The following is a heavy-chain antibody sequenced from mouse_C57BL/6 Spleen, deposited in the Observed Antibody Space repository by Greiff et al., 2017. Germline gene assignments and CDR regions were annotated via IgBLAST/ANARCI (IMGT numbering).Heavy chain of an antibody. Sequence: EVHLVESGGGLVKPGGSLKLSCAASGFTFSSYTMSWVRQTPEKRLEWVATISGGGGNTYYPDSVKGRFTISRDNAKNTLYLKMSSLRSEDTALYYCAIPYYYGSRNWYFDVWGTGTTVTVSS. D-gene: IGHD1-1*01. CDR3: AIPYYYGSRNWYFDV. J-gene: IGHJ1*03. CDR2: ISGGGGNT. V-gene: IGHV5-9*01. CDR1: GFTFSSYT.